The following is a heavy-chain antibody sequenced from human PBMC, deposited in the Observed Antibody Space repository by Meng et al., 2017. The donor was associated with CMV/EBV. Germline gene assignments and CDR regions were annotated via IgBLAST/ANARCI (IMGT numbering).Heavy chain of an antibody. CDR3: ARDPPHTGVTTPDGGD. CDR2: INPNSGGT. D-gene: IGHD4-17*01. J-gene: IGHJ4*02. Sequence: QVQLVQSGAEVKKPXASVKVSCQASGYTFTGYYMHWVRQAPGQGLEWMGWINPNSGGTNYAQKFQGRVTITADESTSTAYMELSSLRSEDTAVYYCARDPPHTGVTTPDGGDWGQGTLVTVSS. V-gene: IGHV1-2*02. CDR1: GYTFTGYY.